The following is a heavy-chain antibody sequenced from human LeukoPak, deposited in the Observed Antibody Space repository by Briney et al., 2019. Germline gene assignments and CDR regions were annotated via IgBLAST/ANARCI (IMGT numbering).Heavy chain of an antibody. CDR3: AELGITMIGGV. J-gene: IGHJ6*04. Sequence: GGSLRLSCAASGFTFDDFGMHWVRQPPGKGLEWVALISWDGDTTYYADSVKGRFTISRDNAKNSLYLQMNSLRAEDTAVYYCAELGITMIGGVWGKGTTVTISS. V-gene: IGHV3-43D*04. CDR1: GFTFDDFG. D-gene: IGHD3-10*02. CDR2: ISWDGDTT.